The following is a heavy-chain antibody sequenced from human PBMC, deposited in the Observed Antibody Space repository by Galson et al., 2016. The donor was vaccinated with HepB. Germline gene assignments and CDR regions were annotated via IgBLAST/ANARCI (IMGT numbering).Heavy chain of an antibody. V-gene: IGHV1-58*01. Sequence: SVKVSCKASGFTFSSSAVQWVRQARGQRLEWIGWIVVGSGDTNYAQKFQERVTITRDMSTSTAYMALSSLRSEDTAVYYCAADWSRTTVGYYYYYGLDVWGQGTTVTVSS. CDR2: IVVGSGDT. CDR3: AADWSRTTVGYYYYYGLDV. J-gene: IGHJ6*02. D-gene: IGHD3-3*01. CDR1: GFTFSSSA.